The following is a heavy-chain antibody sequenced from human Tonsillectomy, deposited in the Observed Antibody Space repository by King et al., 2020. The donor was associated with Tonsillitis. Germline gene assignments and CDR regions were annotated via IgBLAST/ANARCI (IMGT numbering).Heavy chain of an antibody. Sequence: VQLVESGGGLVKPGGSLRLSCAASGFNFSAYTMNWFRQAPGKGLDWVACISRHSRFIHYADSVKGRYTISRDNAKSSMFLQMNSLRADDTALYYCTRDPEGGSSLFDDWSLGTLVTVPS. V-gene: IGHV3-21*03. J-gene: IGHJ4*02. CDR1: GFNFSAYT. CDR2: ISRHSRFI. D-gene: IGHD2-15*01. CDR3: TRDPEGGSSLFDD.